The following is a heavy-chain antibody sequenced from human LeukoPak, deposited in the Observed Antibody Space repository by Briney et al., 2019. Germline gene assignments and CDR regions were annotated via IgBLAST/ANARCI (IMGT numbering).Heavy chain of an antibody. J-gene: IGHJ4*02. V-gene: IGHV4-34*01. D-gene: IGHD6-6*01. CDR1: GGSFSGYC. CDR3: ARRLAARPRIDY. CDR2: INHSGST. Sequence: KPSETLSLTCAVYGGSFSGYCWSWIRQPPGKGLEWIGEINHSGSTNYNPSLKSRVTISVDTSKNQFSLKLSSVTAADTAVYYCARRLAARPRIDYWGQGTLVTVSS.